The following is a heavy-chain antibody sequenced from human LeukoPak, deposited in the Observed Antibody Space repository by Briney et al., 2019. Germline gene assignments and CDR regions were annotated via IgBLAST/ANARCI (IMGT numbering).Heavy chain of an antibody. CDR3: ARIGGYMVRGVENWFDP. Sequence: PSETLSLTCTVSGGSISSSSYYWGWIRQPPGKGLEWIGSINYSGSTNYNPSLESRVTISVDTSKNQFSLKVTSVTAADTAVYYCARIGGYMVRGVENWFDPWGQGTLVTVSS. CDR1: GGSISSSSYY. CDR2: INYSGST. V-gene: IGHV4-39*01. J-gene: IGHJ5*02. D-gene: IGHD3-10*01.